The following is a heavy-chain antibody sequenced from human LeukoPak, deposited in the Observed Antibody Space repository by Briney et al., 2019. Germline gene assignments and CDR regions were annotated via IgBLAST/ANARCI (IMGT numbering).Heavy chain of an antibody. CDR2: INPNSGGT. CDR1: GYTFTSYD. V-gene: IGHV1-2*06. D-gene: IGHD5-18*01. J-gene: IGHJ4*02. CDR3: ARGYSYGDDY. Sequence: GASVKVSCKASGYTFTSYDINWVRQAPGQGLEWMGRINPNSGGTSYAQKFQGRVTMTRDTSISTAYMELSRLRSDDTAVYYCARGYSYGDDYWGQGTLVTVSS.